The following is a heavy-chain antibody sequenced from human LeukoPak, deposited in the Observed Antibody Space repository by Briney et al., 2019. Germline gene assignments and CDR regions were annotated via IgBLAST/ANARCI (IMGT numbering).Heavy chain of an antibody. CDR3: ARDLGLGVIDY. J-gene: IGHJ4*02. CDR1: GFTFSSYS. CDR2: ISSSSSYI. D-gene: IGHD3-16*01. Sequence: GGSLRLSCAASGFTFSSYSMNWVRQAPGKGLEWVSSISSSSSYIYYADSVKGRFTISRDNSKNTLYLQMNSLRAEDTAVYYCARDLGLGVIDYWGQGTLVIVSS. V-gene: IGHV3-21*01.